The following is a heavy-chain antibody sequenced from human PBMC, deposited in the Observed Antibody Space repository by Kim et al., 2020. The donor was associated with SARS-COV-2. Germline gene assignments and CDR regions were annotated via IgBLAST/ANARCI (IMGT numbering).Heavy chain of an antibody. V-gene: IGHV3-74*01. D-gene: IGHD2-2*01. CDR3: ARDPHIVVVPAANGPRVGYYYYGMDV. Sequence: GGSLRLSCAASGFTFSSYWMHWVRQAPGKGLVWVSRINSDGSSTSYADSVKGRFTISRDNAKNTLYLQMNSLRAEDTAVYYCARDPHIVVVPAANGPRVGYYYYGMDVWGQGTTVTVSS. CDR1: GFTFSSYW. CDR2: INSDGSST. J-gene: IGHJ6*02.